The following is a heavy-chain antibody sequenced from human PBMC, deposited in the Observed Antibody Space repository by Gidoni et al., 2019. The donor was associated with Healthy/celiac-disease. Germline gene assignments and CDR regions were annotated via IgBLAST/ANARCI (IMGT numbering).Heavy chain of an antibody. CDR1: GFTFSSYA. Sequence: QVQLVESGGGVVQPGRSLRLPCAASGFTFSSYAMHWVRQAPGKGLEWVAVISYDGSNKYYADSVKGRFTISRDNSKNTLYLQMNSLRAEDTAVYYCARDRAYYYDSSGYYYGAFDIWGQGTMVTVSS. V-gene: IGHV3-30-3*01. CDR3: ARDRAYYYDSSGYYYGAFDI. D-gene: IGHD3-22*01. J-gene: IGHJ3*02. CDR2: ISYDGSNK.